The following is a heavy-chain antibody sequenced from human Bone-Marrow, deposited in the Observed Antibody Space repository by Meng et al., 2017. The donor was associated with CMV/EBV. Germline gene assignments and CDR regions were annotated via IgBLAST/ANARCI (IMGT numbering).Heavy chain of an antibody. V-gene: IGHV4-30-4*08. CDR2: IYYSGST. CDR3: ARDRRTRYCSSTSGHPAYYYGMDV. Sequence: SETLSLTCTVSGGSISSGDYYWSWIRQPPGKGLEWIGYIYYSGSTYYNPSLKSRVTISVDTYKNQFSLKLSSVTAADTAVYYCARDRRTRYCSSTSGHPAYYYGMDVWGQGTTVTVSS. CDR1: GGSISSGDYY. J-gene: IGHJ6*02. D-gene: IGHD2-2*01.